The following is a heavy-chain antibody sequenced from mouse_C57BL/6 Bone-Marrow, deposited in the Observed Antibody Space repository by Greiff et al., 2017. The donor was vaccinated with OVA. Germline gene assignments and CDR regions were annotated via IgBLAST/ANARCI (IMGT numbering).Heavy chain of an antibody. V-gene: IGHV1-15*01. Sequence: QVQLQQSGAELVRPGASVTLSCKASGYTFTDYEMHWVKQTPVHGLEWIGAIDPETGGTAYNQKFKGKAILTADKSSSTAYMELRSLTSEDSAVYYCTRNYYGGRWFAYWGQGTLVTVSA. J-gene: IGHJ3*01. D-gene: IGHD2-1*01. CDR2: IDPETGGT. CDR3: TRNYYGGRWFAY. CDR1: GYTFTDYE.